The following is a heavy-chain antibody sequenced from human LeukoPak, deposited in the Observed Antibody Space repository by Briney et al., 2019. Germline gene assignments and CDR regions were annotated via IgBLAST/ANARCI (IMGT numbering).Heavy chain of an antibody. CDR1: GFTVSSNY. Sequence: SGGSLRLSCAASGFTVSSNYMSWVRQAPGKGLEWVSAISGSGGSTYYADSVKGRFTISRDNSKNTLYLQMNSLRAEDTAVYYCAKEPYGSGSYVRVEYWGQGTLVTVSS. D-gene: IGHD3-10*01. CDR3: AKEPYGSGSYVRVEY. J-gene: IGHJ4*02. V-gene: IGHV3-23*01. CDR2: ISGSGGST.